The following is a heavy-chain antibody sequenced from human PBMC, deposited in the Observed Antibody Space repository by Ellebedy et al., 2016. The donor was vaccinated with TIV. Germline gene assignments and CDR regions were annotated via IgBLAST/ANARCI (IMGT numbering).Heavy chain of an antibody. Sequence: GESLKISCAASGFTFSTYTMGWVRQAPGKGLEWVSSIGGTGSTFYVDSVKGRFAISRDNANNSLYLQMNGLTAEDTAVYYCASDRDYAFNYWGQGTLVTVSS. J-gene: IGHJ4*02. V-gene: IGHV3-23*01. D-gene: IGHD4/OR15-4a*01. CDR2: IGGTGST. CDR3: ASDRDYAFNY. CDR1: GFTFSTYT.